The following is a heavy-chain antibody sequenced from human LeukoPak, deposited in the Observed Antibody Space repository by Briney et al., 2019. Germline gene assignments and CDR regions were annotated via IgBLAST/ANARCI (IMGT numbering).Heavy chain of an antibody. J-gene: IGHJ4*02. D-gene: IGHD3-10*01. Sequence: SETLSLTCTVSGGSISSYYWSWIRQPAGKGLEWIGRIYTSGSTNYNPSLKSRVTISVDTSKNQFSLKLSSVTAADTAVYYCATAANYYGSGSYFDYWGQGTLVTVSS. CDR2: IYTSGST. CDR1: GGSISSYY. V-gene: IGHV4-4*07. CDR3: ATAANYYGSGSYFDY.